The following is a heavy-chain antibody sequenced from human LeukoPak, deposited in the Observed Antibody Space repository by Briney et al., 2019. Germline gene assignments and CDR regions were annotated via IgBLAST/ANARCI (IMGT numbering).Heavy chain of an antibody. CDR2: IKSKTDGGTT. Sequence: PGGSLRLSCAASGFTFSDAWMSWVRQAPGKGLEWVGRIKSKTDGGTTDYAAPVKGRFTISRDDSKNTLYLQMNSLKTEDTAVYYCTTRGGSFSIFDYWGQGTLVTVST. D-gene: IGHD1-26*01. CDR1: GFTFSDAW. J-gene: IGHJ4*02. CDR3: TTRGGSFSIFDY. V-gene: IGHV3-15*01.